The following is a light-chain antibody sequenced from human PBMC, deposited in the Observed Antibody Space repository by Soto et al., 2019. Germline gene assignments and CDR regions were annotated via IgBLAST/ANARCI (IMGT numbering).Light chain of an antibody. CDR3: QQYKTYSRT. V-gene: IGKV1-5*03. Sequence: DIQMTQSPSTLSASVGDRITITCRASQNINTWLAWYQQIPGEAPKLLIYDGSTLERGVPSRFSGSGSGTEFTLTISSLQPEDFATFYCQQYKTYSRTFDQGTTVEVK. CDR2: DGS. J-gene: IGKJ1*01. CDR1: QNINTW.